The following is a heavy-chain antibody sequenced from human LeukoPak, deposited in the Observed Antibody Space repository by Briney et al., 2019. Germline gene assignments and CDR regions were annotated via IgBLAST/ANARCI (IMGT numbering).Heavy chain of an antibody. V-gene: IGHV3-7*03. CDR3: VRARYSADSYYFDY. Sequence: GGSLRLSCAASGFTFSNAWMSWVRQAPGKGLEWVASVKQDESEKYYVDSVKGRFTISRDKAKNSLYLQMNSLRAEDTAVYYCVRARYSADSYYFDYWGQGTLVTVSS. D-gene: IGHD5-18*01. J-gene: IGHJ4*02. CDR2: VKQDESEK. CDR1: GFTFSNAW.